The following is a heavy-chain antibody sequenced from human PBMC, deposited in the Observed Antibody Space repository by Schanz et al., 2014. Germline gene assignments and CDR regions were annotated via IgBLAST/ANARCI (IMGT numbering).Heavy chain of an antibody. CDR2: IYTDGST. V-gene: IGHV3-66*01. CDR3: AKVAPAATYLDS. J-gene: IGHJ4*02. Sequence: EVQLVESGGGLVQPGGSLRLSCAASGFTVSKNYMSWVRQAPGKGLEWVSIIYTDGSTYYADSVRDRFTISRDNSKNTLYLQVNSLRAEDTAVYYCAKVAPAATYLDSWGLGTLVTVSS. D-gene: IGHD2-2*01. CDR1: GFTVSKNY.